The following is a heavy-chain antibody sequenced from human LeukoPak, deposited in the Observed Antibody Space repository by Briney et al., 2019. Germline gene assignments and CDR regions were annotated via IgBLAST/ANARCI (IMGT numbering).Heavy chain of an antibody. V-gene: IGHV1-18*01. CDR2: VSAYNGNT. Sequence: GASVKVSCKASGYTFTSYGISWVRQAPGQGLEWMGWVSAYNGNTNYAQKLQGRVTMTTDTSMSTAYMELRSLRSDDTAVYYCARDFGKDNWKPPTLDYWGQGTLVTVSS. CDR1: GYTFTSYG. D-gene: IGHD1-1*01. CDR3: ARDFGKDNWKPPTLDY. J-gene: IGHJ4*02.